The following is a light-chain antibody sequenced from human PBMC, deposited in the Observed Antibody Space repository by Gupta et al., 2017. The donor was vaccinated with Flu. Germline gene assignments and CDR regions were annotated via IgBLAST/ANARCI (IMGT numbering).Light chain of an antibody. V-gene: IGKV3-20*01. Sequence: EIVLTQSPATLSLSPGERATLSCRASQSVSSSYLAWYQQKPGQAPRLLIYGASSRATGIPDRFSGSGSGTDFTLTISRLEPEDFAVYYCLQDGSSPYSFGQGTKMEIK. CDR3: LQDGSSPYS. CDR1: QSVSSSY. CDR2: GAS. J-gene: IGKJ2*03.